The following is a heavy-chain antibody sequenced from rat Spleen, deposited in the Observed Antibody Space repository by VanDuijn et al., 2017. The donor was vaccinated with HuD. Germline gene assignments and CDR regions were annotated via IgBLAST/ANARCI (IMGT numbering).Heavy chain of an antibody. CDR3: ARSDAAHDQILDA. D-gene: IGHD1-7*01. J-gene: IGHJ4*01. CDR1: GFSLTRNS. CDR2: LWGDGST. V-gene: IGHV2-1*01. Sequence: QVQLKESGPGLVQPSQTLSLTCTVSGFSLTRNSVHWVRQPPGKGLEWMGGLWGDGSTDYNSVLKSRLSISRDTSKNQVFLKVNGLQTDDTAIYFCARSDAAHDQILDAWGQGTSVTVSS.